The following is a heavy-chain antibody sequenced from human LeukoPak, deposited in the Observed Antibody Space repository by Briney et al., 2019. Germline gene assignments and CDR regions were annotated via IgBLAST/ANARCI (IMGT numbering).Heavy chain of an antibody. V-gene: IGHV4-59*01. CDR3: ARDPGYDIKSWYYYGMDV. CDR2: IYYSGST. CDR1: GGSISSYY. D-gene: IGHD3-9*01. J-gene: IGHJ6*04. Sequence: PSETLSLTCTVSGGSISSYYWSWIRQPPGKGLEWIGYIYYSGSTNYNPSLKSRVTISVDTSKNQCSLKLSPVTAADTAVYYCARDPGYDIKSWYYYGMDVWGKGTTVTVSS.